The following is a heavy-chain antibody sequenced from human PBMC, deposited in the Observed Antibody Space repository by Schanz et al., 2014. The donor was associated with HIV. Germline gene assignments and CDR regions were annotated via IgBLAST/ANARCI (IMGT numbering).Heavy chain of an antibody. CDR2: ISGSDGDT. J-gene: IGHJ5*02. Sequence: QVLESGGGLVQTGGSLRLSCVASGFTFSDFSMNWVRRAPGKGLDWVSTISGSDGDTYYADSVKGRFTISRDNSRNALYLHMNSLRADDTAIYYCVKAYSSGFSGAGSWGQGALVTVSA. CDR1: GFTFSDFS. D-gene: IGHD5-18*01. CDR3: VKAYSSGFSGAGS. V-gene: IGHV3-23*01.